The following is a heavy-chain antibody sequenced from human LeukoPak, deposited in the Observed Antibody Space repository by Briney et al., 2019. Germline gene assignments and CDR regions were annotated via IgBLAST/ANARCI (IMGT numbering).Heavy chain of an antibody. CDR3: ARDGIAVAGPPRGFDY. V-gene: IGHV3-33*08. CDR1: GFTFSSYG. J-gene: IGHJ4*02. Sequence: PGGSLRLSCSAPGFTFSSYGMHRVRPGPGKGLEWVAVIWDEGSNKYYADSVEGRFTISRDNSKNTLYLQMNSLRAEDTAVYYCARDGIAVAGPPRGFDYWGQGTLVTVSS. D-gene: IGHD6-19*01. CDR2: IWDEGSNK.